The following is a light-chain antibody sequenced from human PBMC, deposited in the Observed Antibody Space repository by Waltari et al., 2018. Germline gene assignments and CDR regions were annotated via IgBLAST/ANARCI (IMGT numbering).Light chain of an antibody. CDR2: GAS. CDR3: QQYVSSSWT. V-gene: IGKV3-20*01. J-gene: IGKJ1*01. CDR1: QIVSSSY. Sequence: EIVLTQSPGTLSLSPGDRATLSCRASQIVSSSYLAWYQQKPGQAPRLLIYGASSRATGIPDRFSGSGSGTDFTLTISRLEPEDFAVYYCQQYVSSSWTFGQGTKVEIK.